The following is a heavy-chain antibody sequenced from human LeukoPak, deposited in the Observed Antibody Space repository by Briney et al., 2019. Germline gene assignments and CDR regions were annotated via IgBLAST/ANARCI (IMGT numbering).Heavy chain of an antibody. Sequence: PGGSLRLSCAASGFTFSNAWMNWVRQAPGKGLDWVGRIKSKTDGATADYAAPVKGRSTISRDDSKNTLYLQMNSLKTEDTAVYYCATGPDYGDYFDCWGQGSLVTVSS. J-gene: IGHJ4*02. V-gene: IGHV3-15*01. CDR1: GFTFSNAW. CDR2: IKSKTDGATA. D-gene: IGHD4-17*01. CDR3: ATGPDYGDYFDC.